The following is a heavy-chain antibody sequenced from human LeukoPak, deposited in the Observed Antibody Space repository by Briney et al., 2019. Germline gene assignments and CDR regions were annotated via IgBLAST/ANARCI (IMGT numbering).Heavy chain of an antibody. D-gene: IGHD3-3*01. Sequence: SETLSLTCTVSGGSISSYYWSWIRQPPGKGLDWIGYIYYSGSSNYNPSLKSRVTISVETSKNQFSLKLSSVTAADTAVYYCARDNYDFWSGTLYNWFDPWGQGTLVTVSS. V-gene: IGHV4-59*01. CDR1: GGSISSYY. CDR3: ARDNYDFWSGTLYNWFDP. J-gene: IGHJ5*02. CDR2: IYYSGSS.